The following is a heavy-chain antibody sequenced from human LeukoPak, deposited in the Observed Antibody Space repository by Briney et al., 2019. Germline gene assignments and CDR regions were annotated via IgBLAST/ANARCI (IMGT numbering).Heavy chain of an antibody. V-gene: IGHV4-31*03. CDR1: GGSISSGGYY. D-gene: IGHD6-13*01. CDR3: AGSTPRIAAAGTSFRNYFDY. Sequence: PSETLSLTCTVSGGSISSGGYYWSWIRQHPGKGLEWIGYIYYSGSTYYNPSLKSRVTISVDTSKNQFSLKLSSVTAADTAVYYCAGSTPRIAAAGTSFRNYFDYWGQGTLVTVSS. J-gene: IGHJ4*02. CDR2: IYYSGST.